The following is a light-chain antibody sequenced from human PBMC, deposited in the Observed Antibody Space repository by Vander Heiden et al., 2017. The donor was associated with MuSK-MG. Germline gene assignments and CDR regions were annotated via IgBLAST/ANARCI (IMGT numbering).Light chain of an antibody. V-gene: IGLV3-1*01. Sequence: SYELTQPPSVSVSPGQTASITCSGDKLGDKYACWYQQKPGHSLVLVIYQDSKRPSGTPERFSGSNSGNTATLTISGTQAMDEADYYCQAWDSSTAVFGGGTKLTVL. CDR3: QAWDSSTAV. J-gene: IGLJ2*01. CDR1: KLGDKY. CDR2: QDS.